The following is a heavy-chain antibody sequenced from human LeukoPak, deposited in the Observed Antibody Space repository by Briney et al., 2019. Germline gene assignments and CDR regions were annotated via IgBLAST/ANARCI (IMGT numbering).Heavy chain of an antibody. CDR2: ISFDGSDA. Sequence: GGSLRLSCAASGFTFSGFWMHWVRQAPGKGLVWVSCISFDGSDATYADSVKGRFTISRDNAKNSLYLQMNSLRAEDTALYYCARGAEDRDYWGQGTLVTVSP. CDR3: ARGAEDRDY. J-gene: IGHJ4*02. CDR1: GFTFSGFW. D-gene: IGHD5-24*01. V-gene: IGHV3-74*01.